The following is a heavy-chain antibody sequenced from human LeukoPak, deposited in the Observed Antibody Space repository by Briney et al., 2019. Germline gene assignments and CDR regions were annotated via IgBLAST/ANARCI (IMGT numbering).Heavy chain of an antibody. J-gene: IGHJ4*02. CDR2: ISWNSGSI. D-gene: IGHD5-18*01. CDR3: AKVSYGYHSRSWTGNNFDY. Sequence: GGSLRLSCAASGFTFDDYAMHWVRQAPGKGLEWVSGISWNSGSIGYADSVKGRFTISRDNAKNSLYLQMNSLRAEDTALYYCAKVSYGYHSRSWTGNNFDYRGQRTLVTVSS. CDR1: GFTFDDYA. V-gene: IGHV3-9*01.